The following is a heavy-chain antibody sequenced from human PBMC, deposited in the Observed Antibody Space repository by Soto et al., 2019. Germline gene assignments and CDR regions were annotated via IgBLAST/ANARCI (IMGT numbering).Heavy chain of an antibody. Sequence: GGSLRLSCASSGFTFSSYGMHWVRQAPGKGLEWVAVISYDGSKKYYADSVKGRFTISRDNSRNTLHLQMNSLRAEDTAVYYCLLRPVGAQADCSGGSCYLDHWGQGTLVTVSS. J-gene: IGHJ4*02. CDR1: GFTFSSYG. V-gene: IGHV3-30*03. CDR3: LLRPVGAQADCSGGSCYLDH. CDR2: ISYDGSKK. D-gene: IGHD2-15*01.